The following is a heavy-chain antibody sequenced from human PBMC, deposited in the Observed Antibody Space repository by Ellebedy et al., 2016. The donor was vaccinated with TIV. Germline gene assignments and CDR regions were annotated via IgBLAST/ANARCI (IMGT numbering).Heavy chain of an antibody. CDR2: INPNSGGT. Sequence: ASVKVSCXASGYTFTGYYMHWVRQAPGQGLEWMGWINPNSGGTNYAQKFQGWVTMTRDTSINTAYMELSRLKSDDTAVYYCARLEPSYDAYDIWGQGTMVTVSS. CDR1: GYTFTGYY. CDR3: ARLEPSYDAYDI. J-gene: IGHJ3*02. V-gene: IGHV1-2*04.